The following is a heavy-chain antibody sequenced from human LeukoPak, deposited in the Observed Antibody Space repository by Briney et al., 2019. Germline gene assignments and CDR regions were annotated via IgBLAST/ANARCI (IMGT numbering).Heavy chain of an antibody. J-gene: IGHJ5*02. CDR2: IYYSGST. CDR1: GGSISSGGYS. Sequence: SETLSLTCTVSGGSISSGGYSWSWICQHPGKGLEWIGYIYYSGSTYYNPSLKSRVTISVDTSKNQFSLKLSSVTAADTAVYYCARVYDRFDPWGQGTLVTVSS. D-gene: IGHD3-9*01. V-gene: IGHV4-31*03. CDR3: ARVYDRFDP.